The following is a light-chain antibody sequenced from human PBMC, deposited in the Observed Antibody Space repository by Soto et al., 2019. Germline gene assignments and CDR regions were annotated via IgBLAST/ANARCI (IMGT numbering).Light chain of an antibody. J-gene: IGKJ2*01. CDR3: MQALRSPFYT. CDR1: QSLLHSNGYNY. CDR2: LGS. V-gene: IGKV2-28*01. Sequence: DIVMTQSPLSLPVTPGEPASISCRSSQSLLHSNGYNYLDWYLQKPGQSPQLLIYLGSNRASGVPDRFSGSGAGTDFTLKISRVEAEDVGVYYCMQALRSPFYTFGQGTKLEIK.